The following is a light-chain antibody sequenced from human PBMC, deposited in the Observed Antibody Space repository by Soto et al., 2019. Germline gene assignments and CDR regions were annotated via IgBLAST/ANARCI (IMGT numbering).Light chain of an antibody. CDR2: LGS. CDR3: MQALQTPYT. V-gene: IGKV2-28*01. CDR1: QSLLYNNTFNY. Sequence: EIVMTQSPLTLPVTPGEPASMSCRSSQSLLYNNTFNYLDWYLQKPGQSPQLLIFLGSNRASGVPDRFSGSGSGTDFTLKISKVEAEDVGVYYCMQALQTPYTFGQGTRLEI. J-gene: IGKJ5*01.